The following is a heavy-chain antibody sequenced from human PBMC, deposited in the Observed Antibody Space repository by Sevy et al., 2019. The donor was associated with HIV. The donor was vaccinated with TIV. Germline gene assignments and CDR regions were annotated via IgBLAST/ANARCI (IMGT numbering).Heavy chain of an antibody. Sequence: SETLSLTCTVSGGSISSYYWSWIRQPPGKGLEWIGYIYYSGSTNYNPSLKSRVTISVDTSKNQFSLRLSSVTAADTAVYYCAGDVVDDYVWGSSSGRFDPWGQGTLVTVSS. CDR2: IYYSGST. CDR3: AGDVVDDYVWGSSSGRFDP. J-gene: IGHJ5*02. V-gene: IGHV4-59*13. D-gene: IGHD3-16*01. CDR1: GGSISSYY.